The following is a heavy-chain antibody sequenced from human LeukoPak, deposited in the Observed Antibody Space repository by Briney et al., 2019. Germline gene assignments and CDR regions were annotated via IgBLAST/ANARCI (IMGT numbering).Heavy chain of an antibody. Sequence: PGGSLRLSCAASGFSISNSAMSWVRQAPGKGLEWVSPIVASSGSTFYADSVKGRFTISRDSSKNTLYLQMNSLRAEDMAVYYCAKGAYDYIEMGYFDYWGQGTLVTVSS. CDR1: GFSISNSA. D-gene: IGHD5-12*01. J-gene: IGHJ4*02. CDR2: IVASSGST. CDR3: AKGAYDYIEMGYFDY. V-gene: IGHV3-23*01.